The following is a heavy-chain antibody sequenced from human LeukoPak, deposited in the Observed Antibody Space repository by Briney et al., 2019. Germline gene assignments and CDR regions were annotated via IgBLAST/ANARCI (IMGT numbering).Heavy chain of an antibody. Sequence: PGGSLRLSCAASGFTFSSYSMNWVRQAPGKGLEWVSYISSSSSTIYYADSVKGRFTISRDNAKNSLYLQMSSLRAEDTAVYYCARVEITMVRGVMGYYYYYYMDVWGKGTTVTVSS. CDR2: ISSSSSTI. CDR3: ARVEITMVRGVMGYYYYYYMDV. V-gene: IGHV3-48*01. J-gene: IGHJ6*03. CDR1: GFTFSSYS. D-gene: IGHD3-10*01.